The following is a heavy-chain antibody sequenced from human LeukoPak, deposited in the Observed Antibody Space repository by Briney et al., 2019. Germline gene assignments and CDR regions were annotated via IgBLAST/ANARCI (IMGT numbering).Heavy chain of an antibody. J-gene: IGHJ4*02. D-gene: IGHD6-6*01. Sequence: SETLSLTCTVSGGSISSYYWSWIRQPPGRGLEWIGYIYYSGSTNYNPSLKSRVTISVDTSKNQFSLKLTSVTAADTAVYYCARAGFALAPHRGTPFDYWGQGNLVTVSS. CDR2: IYYSGST. V-gene: IGHV4-59*01. CDR1: GGSISSYY. CDR3: ARAGFALAPHRGTPFDY.